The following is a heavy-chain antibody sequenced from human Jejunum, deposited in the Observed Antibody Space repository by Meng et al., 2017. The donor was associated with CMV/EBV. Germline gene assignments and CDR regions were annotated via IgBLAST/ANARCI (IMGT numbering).Heavy chain of an antibody. Sequence: CTVSGGSFSSYYYTWIRQPPWKGLEWIGSVSYTGGINYSPSHKSRVTISIDTSQNQFSLKLRSVTAADTAVYFCARGSYYFDYWGQGTLVTVSS. CDR2: VSYTGGI. J-gene: IGHJ4*02. V-gene: IGHV4-59*01. CDR3: ARGSYYFDY. CDR1: GGSFSSYY.